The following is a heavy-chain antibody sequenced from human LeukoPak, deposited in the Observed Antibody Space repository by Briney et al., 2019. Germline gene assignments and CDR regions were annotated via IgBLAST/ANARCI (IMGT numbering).Heavy chain of an antibody. Sequence: PSETLSLTCTVSGGSISTSSYYWGWVRQPPGKGLEWIGNIFYSGSTYYSPSLKSRVTISLDTSRNQFSLKLNSVTAADTAVYYCARGVPWLGELTWGHGMLVIVSS. V-gene: IGHV4-39*07. CDR2: IFYSGST. CDR1: GGSISTSSYY. D-gene: IGHD3-16*01. J-gene: IGHJ5*01. CDR3: ARGVPWLGELT.